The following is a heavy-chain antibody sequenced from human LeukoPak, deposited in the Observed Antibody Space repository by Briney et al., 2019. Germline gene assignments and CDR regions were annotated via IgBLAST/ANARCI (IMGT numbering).Heavy chain of an antibody. CDR2: IYTSGNT. V-gene: IGHV4-61*02. CDR3: ARGVTARGFYYYMDV. Sequence: PSQTLSLTCAVSGGSISSGGYYWSWIRQPAGKGLEWIGRIYTSGNTNYNPSLKSRATISVDTSKNQFSLELSSVTAADTAVYYCARGVTARGFYYYMDVWGKGTTVTISS. J-gene: IGHJ6*03. D-gene: IGHD2-21*02. CDR1: GGSISSGGYY.